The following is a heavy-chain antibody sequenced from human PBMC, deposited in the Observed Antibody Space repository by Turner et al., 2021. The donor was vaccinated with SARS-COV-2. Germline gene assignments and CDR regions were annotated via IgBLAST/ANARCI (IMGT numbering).Heavy chain of an antibody. CDR1: GGTFISYA. CDR3: ARDSAEGPLDY. CDR2: IIPILGIE. V-gene: IGHV1-69*10. J-gene: IGHJ4*02. Sequence: QVQLVQSGAEVKKPGSSVKVSCKASGGTFISYATSWVQQAPGQGLEWMGGIIPILGIEKSAQKFQGRVTITADESTSTAYMELSSLRSEDTAVYYCARDSAEGPLDYWGQGTLVTVSS. D-gene: IGHD3-10*01.